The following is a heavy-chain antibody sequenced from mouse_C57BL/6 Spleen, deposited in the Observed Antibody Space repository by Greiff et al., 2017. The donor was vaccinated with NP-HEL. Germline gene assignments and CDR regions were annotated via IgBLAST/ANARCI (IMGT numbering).Heavy chain of an antibody. CDR2: IDPSDSYT. J-gene: IGHJ2*01. V-gene: IGHV1-50*01. Sequence: QVQLQQPGAELVKPGASVKLSCKASGYTFTSYWIQWVKQRPGQGLEWIGEIDPSDSYTNYNQKFKGKATLTVDTSSSTAYMQLSSLTSEDSAVYYCARGLIYYGNYFDYWGQGTTLTVSS. D-gene: IGHD2-1*01. CDR3: ARGLIYYGNYFDY. CDR1: GYTFTSYW.